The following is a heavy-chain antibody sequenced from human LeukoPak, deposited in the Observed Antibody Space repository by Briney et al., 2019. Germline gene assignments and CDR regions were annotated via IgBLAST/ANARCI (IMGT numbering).Heavy chain of an antibody. D-gene: IGHD2-15*01. CDR2: ISNGRT. V-gene: IGHV3-23*01. CDR1: GFPFSSHA. J-gene: IGHJ5*02. CDR3: VREAGYCAPVCVKTNWFDP. Sequence: GGSLRLSCAASGFPFSSHAMSWVRQPPGKGLEWVAAISNGRTYYADSVRGRFAISRDDSTNTVYLHMNSLRDEDTALYHCVREAGYCAPVCVKTNWFDPWGQGTLVTVSS.